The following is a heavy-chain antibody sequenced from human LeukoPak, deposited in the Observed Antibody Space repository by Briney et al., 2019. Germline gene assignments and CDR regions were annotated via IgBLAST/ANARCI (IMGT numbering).Heavy chain of an antibody. D-gene: IGHD3-3*01. CDR1: GFHFASYG. Sequence: ASVKVSCKASGFHFASYGITWVRQAPGQGLEWMGWISVNNGNTHYAQSFQDRLTMTTDTSTSTAYLEVRSLRYDDTAIYYCQRITIFGVLIDFDYWGQGTLVTVSS. CDR3: QRITIFGVLIDFDY. J-gene: IGHJ4*02. CDR2: ISVNNGNT. V-gene: IGHV1-18*01.